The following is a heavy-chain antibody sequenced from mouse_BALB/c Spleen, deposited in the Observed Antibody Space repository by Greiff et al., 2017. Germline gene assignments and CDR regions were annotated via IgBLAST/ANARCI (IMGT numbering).Heavy chain of an antibody. CDR3: ARRGGSSPYAMDY. CDR2: IYPSDSYT. Sequence: QVQLQQPGAELVRPGASVKLSCKASGYTFTSYWINWVKQRPGQGLEWIGNIYPSDSYTNYNQKFKDKATLTVDKSSSTAYMQLKSLTSEDSAVYYCARRGGSSPYAMDYWGQGTSVTVSS. V-gene: IGHV1-69*02. J-gene: IGHJ4*01. CDR1: GYTFTSYW. D-gene: IGHD1-1*01.